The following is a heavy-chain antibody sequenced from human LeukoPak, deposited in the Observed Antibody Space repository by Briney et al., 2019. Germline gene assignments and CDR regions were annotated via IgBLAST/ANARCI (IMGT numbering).Heavy chain of an antibody. CDR2: ISWNSGSI. CDR3: ANLYDSSPDFDY. Sequence: PGRSLRLSCAASGFTFDDYAMHWVRQAPGKGLEWVSGISWNSGSIGYADSVKGRFTISRDNSKNTLYLQMNSLRAEDTAVYYCANLYDSSPDFDYWGQGTLVTVSS. CDR1: GFTFDDYA. D-gene: IGHD3-22*01. J-gene: IGHJ4*02. V-gene: IGHV3-9*01.